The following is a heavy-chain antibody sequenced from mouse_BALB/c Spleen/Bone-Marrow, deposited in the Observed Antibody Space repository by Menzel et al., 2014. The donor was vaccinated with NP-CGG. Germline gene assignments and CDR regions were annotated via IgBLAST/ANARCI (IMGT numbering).Heavy chain of an antibody. CDR2: INPSNGGT. D-gene: IGHD3-2*01. CDR3: ARPRQLGLPYYFDY. CDR1: GYTFTSFY. J-gene: IGHJ2*01. Sequence: VQGVESGAELVKPGASVKLSCKASGYTFTSFYMYWVKQRPGQGLEWIGDINPSNGGTNFNEKFRKKATLTVDTSSSTAYMEFSSLTSEDSAVYYCARPRQLGLPYYFDYWGQGTTLTVSS. V-gene: IGHV1S81*02.